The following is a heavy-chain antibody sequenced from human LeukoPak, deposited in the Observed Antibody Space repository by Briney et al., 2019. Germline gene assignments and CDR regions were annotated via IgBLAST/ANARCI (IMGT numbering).Heavy chain of an antibody. CDR1: GYSFTSYW. J-gene: IGHJ4*02. V-gene: IGHV5-51*01. CDR3: ATLRGTFGFDY. D-gene: IGHD3-16*01. CDR2: IYPGDSYT. Sequence: GESLKISCKGSGYSFTSYWIGWVRQMPGKGLEWMGIIYPGDSYTNYSPSFQGHVTISADKSISTAYLQWSSLKASDTAMYYCATLRGTFGFDYWGQGTLVTVSS.